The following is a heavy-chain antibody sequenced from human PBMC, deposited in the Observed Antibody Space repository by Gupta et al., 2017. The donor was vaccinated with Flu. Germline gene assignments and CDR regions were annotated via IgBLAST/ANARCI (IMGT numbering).Heavy chain of an antibody. CDR3: ATVTSGC. CDR2: INPDGSST. V-gene: IGHV3-74*03. J-gene: IGHJ4*02. CDR1: GFTFSTSY. D-gene: IGHD4-17*01. Sequence: EMQLVESGGGLVQPGGSLRLSCAASGFTFSTSYLQWGRQAPGKGLVWVSRINPDGSSTTYAESVKGRFTISRDNAKNTLYLQMNSLGDDDTAVYYCATVTSGCWGQGTLVTVSS.